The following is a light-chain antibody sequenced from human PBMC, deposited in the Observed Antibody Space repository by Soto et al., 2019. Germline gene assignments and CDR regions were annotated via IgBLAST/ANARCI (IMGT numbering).Light chain of an antibody. CDR2: KAS. V-gene: IGKV1-5*03. Sequence: INMTQSPSTLSASVGDSVTITCRARQSISTWLAWYQQEPGKAPKLLIHKASSLQSGVPSRFSGSGSGTDFTLTISSPHPDYFATYYCQQYNSYSPTFGQGTKVAIK. J-gene: IGKJ1*01. CDR3: QQYNSYSPT. CDR1: QSISTW.